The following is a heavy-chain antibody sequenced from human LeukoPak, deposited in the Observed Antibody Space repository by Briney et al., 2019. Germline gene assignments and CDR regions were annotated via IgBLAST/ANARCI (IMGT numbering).Heavy chain of an antibody. D-gene: IGHD6-25*01. Sequence: PGGSLRLSCAASGFTFSSCGMHWVRQAPGKGLEWVAVISYDGSNKYYADSVKGRFTISRDNSKNTLYLQMNSLRAEDTAVYYCAKDTAADYWGQGTLVTVSS. CDR3: AKDTAADY. CDR1: GFTFSSCG. J-gene: IGHJ4*02. V-gene: IGHV3-30*18. CDR2: ISYDGSNK.